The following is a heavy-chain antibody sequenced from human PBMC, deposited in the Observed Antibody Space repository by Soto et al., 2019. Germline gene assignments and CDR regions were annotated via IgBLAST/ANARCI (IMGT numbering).Heavy chain of an antibody. Sequence: ASVKVSCKASGYTFTSYGISWVRQAPGQGLEWMGWISAYNGNTNYAQRLQGRVTMTTDTSTSTACMELRSLRSDDTAVYYCARGPPGDYYDSSGYYRTFDYWGQGTLVTVSS. V-gene: IGHV1-18*04. CDR2: ISAYNGNT. J-gene: IGHJ4*02. CDR3: ARGPPGDYYDSSGYYRTFDY. D-gene: IGHD3-22*01. CDR1: GYTFTSYG.